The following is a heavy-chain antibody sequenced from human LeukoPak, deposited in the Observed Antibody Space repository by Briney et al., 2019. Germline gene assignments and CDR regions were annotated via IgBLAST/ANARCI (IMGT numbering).Heavy chain of an antibody. J-gene: IGHJ4*02. CDR2: INPNSGGT. CDR3: AREFGSVGGSYGFDY. V-gene: IGHV1-2*06. Sequence: ASVKVPCKASGYTFTGYYMHWVRQAPGQGLEWMGRINPNSGGTNYAQKFQGRVTMTRDTSISTAYMELSRLRSDDTAVYYCAREFGSVGGSYGFDYWGQGTLVTVSS. CDR1: GYTFTGYY. D-gene: IGHD1-26*01.